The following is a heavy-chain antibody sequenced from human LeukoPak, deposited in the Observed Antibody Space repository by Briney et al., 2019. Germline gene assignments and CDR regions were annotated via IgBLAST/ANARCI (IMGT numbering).Heavy chain of an antibody. V-gene: IGHV3-73*01. CDR1: GFAFSGCD. J-gene: IGHJ4*02. CDR2: ITTKANRYAT. CDR3: TTYKSGHY. D-gene: IGHD3-3*01. Sequence: GGSLKLSCAASGFAFSGCDMHWVRQASGKGLEWVGRITTKANRYATAYSASLKGRFTISRDDSKNTAYLQMNSLRTEDTAVYYCTTYKSGHYWGQGTLVTVSP.